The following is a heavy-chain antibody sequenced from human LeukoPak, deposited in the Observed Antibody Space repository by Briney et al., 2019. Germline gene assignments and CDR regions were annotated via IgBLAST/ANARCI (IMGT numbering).Heavy chain of an antibody. CDR1: GYTFTGYY. CDR3: ARDSKTKKIDY. Sequence: GASVKVSCKASGYTFTGYYMHWVRQAPGQGLEWMGRINPNSGGTNYAQKFQGRVTMTRDTSISTAYMEPSRLRSDDTAVYYCARDSKTKKIDYWGQGTLVTVSS. V-gene: IGHV1-2*06. CDR2: INPNSGGT. J-gene: IGHJ4*02. D-gene: IGHD2-2*01.